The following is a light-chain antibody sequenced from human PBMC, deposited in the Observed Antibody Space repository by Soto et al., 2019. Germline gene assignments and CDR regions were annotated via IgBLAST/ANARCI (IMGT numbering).Light chain of an antibody. J-gene: IGLJ1*01. CDR1: SSDVGAYNY. V-gene: IGLV2-8*01. CDR2: EVS. CDR3: SSYAGSNNFFYV. Sequence: QSALTQPPSASGSPGQSVTISCTGTSSDVGAYNYVSWYQQHPGKAPKLMIYEVSKRPSGVPDRFSGSKSGNTASLTVSGLQADDEADYYCSSYAGSNNFFYVLGTGTQLTVL.